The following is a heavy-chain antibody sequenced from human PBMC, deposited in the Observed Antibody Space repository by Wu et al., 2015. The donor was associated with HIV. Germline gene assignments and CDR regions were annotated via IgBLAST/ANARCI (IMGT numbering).Heavy chain of an antibody. J-gene: IGHJ3*02. V-gene: IGHV1-46*01. CDR2: INPSGGST. CDR1: GGTFSSYA. Sequence: QVQLVQSGAEVKKPGSSVKVSCKASGGTFSSYAISWVRQAPGQGLEWMGIINPSGGSTSYAQKFQGRVTMTRDTSTSTVYMELSSLRSEDTAVYYCARDLVAVAGAFDIWGQGTMVTVSS. CDR3: ARDLVAVAGAFDI. D-gene: IGHD6-19*01.